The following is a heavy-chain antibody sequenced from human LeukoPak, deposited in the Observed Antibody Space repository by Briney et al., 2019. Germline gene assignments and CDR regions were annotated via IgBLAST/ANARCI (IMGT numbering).Heavy chain of an antibody. D-gene: IGHD1-26*01. V-gene: IGHV1-46*01. CDR1: GYSFTSYY. CDR2: NNPSGSSA. Sequence: VASVKVSCKASGYSFTSYYMHWVRQAPGHGLEWMGFNNPSGSSAAYAQKFQGRLTMTRDMFTSTDYMELTSLTSDDTAVYYCARDNSVGETAWWFDPWGQGTLVTVSS. CDR3: ARDNSVGETAWWFDP. J-gene: IGHJ5*02.